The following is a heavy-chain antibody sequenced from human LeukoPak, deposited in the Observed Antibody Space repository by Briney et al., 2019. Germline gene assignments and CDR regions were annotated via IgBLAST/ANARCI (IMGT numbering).Heavy chain of an antibody. Sequence: PETLSLTCTVSGGSISSYYWSWIRQPPGKGLEWIGYIYYSGSTNYNPSLKSRVTISVDTSKNQFSLKLSSVTAADTAVYYCARAKYDFWSGYYTWWFDPWGQGTLVTVSS. CDR2: IYYSGST. CDR1: GGSISSYY. CDR3: ARAKYDFWSGYYTWWFDP. J-gene: IGHJ5*02. D-gene: IGHD3-3*01. V-gene: IGHV4-59*01.